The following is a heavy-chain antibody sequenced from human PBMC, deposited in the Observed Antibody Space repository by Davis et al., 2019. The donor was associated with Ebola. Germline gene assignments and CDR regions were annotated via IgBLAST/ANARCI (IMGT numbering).Heavy chain of an antibody. CDR3: ARAGKEWELSLAY. D-gene: IGHD1-26*01. Sequence: MPGGSLRLSCAVYGGSFSAYYWTWIRQPPGKGLEWIGEIDHSGSTNYNPSLKSRVTISVDTSKNQFSLKLSSVTAADTAVYYCARAGKEWELSLAYWGQGNLVTVSS. V-gene: IGHV4-34*01. CDR1: GGSFSAYY. J-gene: IGHJ4*02. CDR2: IDHSGST.